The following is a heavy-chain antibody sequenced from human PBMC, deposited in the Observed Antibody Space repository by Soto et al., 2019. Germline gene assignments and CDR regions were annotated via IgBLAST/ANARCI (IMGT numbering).Heavy chain of an antibody. V-gene: IGHV3-53*01. D-gene: IGHD1-7*01. CDR1: GFIVSDNY. CDR2: TYTGGYT. Sequence: LRLSCAASGFIVSDNYINWVRQAPGKGLEWVSVTYTGGYTYYADSVEGRFTISRDNSKNTLYLQMNSLRAEDTAVYYCAREVSGTSFDYWGQGTLVTVSS. CDR3: AREVSGTSFDY. J-gene: IGHJ4*02.